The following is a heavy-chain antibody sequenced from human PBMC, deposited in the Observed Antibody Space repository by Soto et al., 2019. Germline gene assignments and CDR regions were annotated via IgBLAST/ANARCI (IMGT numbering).Heavy chain of an antibody. Sequence: GGSLRLSCAASGLTFSSYSMNWVRQAPGKGLEWVSSISSSSSYIYYADSVKGRFTISRDNAKNSLYLQMNSLRAEDTAVYYCARXRDYYDSSGYYPDAFDIWGQGTMVTVSS. CDR1: GLTFSSYS. CDR2: ISSSSSYI. D-gene: IGHD3-22*01. J-gene: IGHJ3*02. CDR3: ARXRDYYDSSGYYPDAFDI. V-gene: IGHV3-21*01.